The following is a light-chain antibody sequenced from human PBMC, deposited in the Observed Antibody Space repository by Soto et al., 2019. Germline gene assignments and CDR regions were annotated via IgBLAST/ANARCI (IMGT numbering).Light chain of an antibody. CDR3: LHDYDNPLT. V-gene: IGKV1-6*01. J-gene: IGKJ4*01. Sequence: AIQITQSPSSLSASVGDRVTITCRASRGVATDLGGYQQKPGKAPKLLIYHASTLQSGVPSRFSGSGSGTDFTLTISSLQAGDFATYYCLHDYDNPLTFGGGTKVRIK. CDR1: RGVATD. CDR2: HAS.